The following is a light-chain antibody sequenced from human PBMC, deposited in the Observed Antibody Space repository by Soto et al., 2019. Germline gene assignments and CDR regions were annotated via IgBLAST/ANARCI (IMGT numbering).Light chain of an antibody. CDR2: GNS. J-gene: IGLJ3*02. Sequence: QLVLTQPPSVSGAPGQRVTISCTGSSSNIGAGYDVHWYQQLPGTAPKLLIYGNSNRPSGVPDRFSGSKSGTSASLAITGLQAEAEADYYCQSYDSSLSGWVFGGGTKVTVL. CDR1: SSNIGAGYD. V-gene: IGLV1-40*01. CDR3: QSYDSSLSGWV.